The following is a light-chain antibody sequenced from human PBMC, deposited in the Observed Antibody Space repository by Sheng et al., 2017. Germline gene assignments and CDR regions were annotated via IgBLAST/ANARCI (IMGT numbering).Light chain of an antibody. CDR2: DVS. Sequence: QSALTQPRSVSGSPGQSVTISCTGTSSDVGGYNYVSWYQQHPGKAPKLMIYDVSERPSGVPDRFSGSKSGYTASLTISGLQAEDEADYYCCSYAGTYTFPYVFGTGTKVTVL. CDR3: CSYAGTYTFPYV. J-gene: IGLJ1*01. V-gene: IGLV2-11*01. CDR1: SSDVGGYNY.